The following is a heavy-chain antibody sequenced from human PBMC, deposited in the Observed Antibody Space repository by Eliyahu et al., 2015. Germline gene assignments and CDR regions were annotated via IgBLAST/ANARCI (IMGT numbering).Heavy chain of an antibody. V-gene: IGHV4-38-2*02. D-gene: IGHD6-13*01. Sequence: QVQLQESGPGLVKPSETLSLTCAVSGYSISSGYYWGWIRQPPGKGLEWIGSIYHSGSTYYNPSLKSRVTISVDTSKNQFSLKLSSVTAADTAVYYCAREERPGYSSSWYLRERDWFDPWGQGTLVTVSS. CDR2: IYHSGST. J-gene: IGHJ5*02. CDR3: AREERPGYSSSWYLRERDWFDP. CDR1: GYSISSGYY.